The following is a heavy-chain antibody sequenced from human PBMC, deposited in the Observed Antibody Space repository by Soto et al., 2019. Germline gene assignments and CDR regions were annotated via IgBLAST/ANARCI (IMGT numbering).Heavy chain of an antibody. CDR2: IYWDDDK. CDR1: GFSLSTSGVG. Sequence: QITLKESGPTLVKPTQTLTLTCTFSGFSLSTSGVGVGWIRQPPGKALEWLALIYWDDDKRYRPSLKSRLTITTDTSKNQVVLTMTNMDPVDTATYYCAHSGLSGYGVFFDYWGQGTLVTVSS. D-gene: IGHD5-12*01. CDR3: AHSGLSGYGVFFDY. V-gene: IGHV2-5*02. J-gene: IGHJ4*02.